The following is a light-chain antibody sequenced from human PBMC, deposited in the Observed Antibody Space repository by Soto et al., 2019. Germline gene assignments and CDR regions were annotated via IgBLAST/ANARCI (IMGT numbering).Light chain of an antibody. J-gene: IGKJ1*01. CDR2: EAS. CDR3: QQYITFSWT. Sequence: IRIAQYPSRLSAPVGASVPITCQASERSRKLVAWYQQKPGKAPNLLIKEASTLESGVSSRFSGSGFGTEFTLTISSLQPDDFAAYFCQQYITFSWTFGQGTKVDIK. V-gene: IGKV1-5*01. CDR1: ERSRKL.